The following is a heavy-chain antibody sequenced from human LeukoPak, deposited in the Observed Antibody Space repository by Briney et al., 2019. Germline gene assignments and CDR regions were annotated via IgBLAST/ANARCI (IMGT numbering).Heavy chain of an antibody. J-gene: IGHJ6*02. Sequence: GGSLRLSCAVSGFTFSSYWMNWVRQAPGKGPEWVANIRPDGTEQFYVDSVKGRFTVSRDNSKNTLYLQMNSLRAEDTAVYYCAKDLRHYYDSSGYYYDYYGMDVWGQGTTVTVSS. CDR2: IRPDGTEQ. D-gene: IGHD3-22*01. CDR1: GFTFSSYW. V-gene: IGHV3-7*01. CDR3: AKDLRHYYDSSGYYYDYYGMDV.